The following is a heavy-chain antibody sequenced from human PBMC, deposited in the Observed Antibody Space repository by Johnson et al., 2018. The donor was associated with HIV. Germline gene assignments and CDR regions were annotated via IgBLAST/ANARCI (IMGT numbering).Heavy chain of an antibody. CDR3: ARDLRTPGSGWGVDAFDI. CDR2: ITQDGSEK. Sequence: VQLLESGGGLVQPGGSLRLSCAASGFTFSSYWMSWVRQAPGKGLEWVANITQDGSEKYYVDSVKGRFTISRDNAKNSLYLQMNSLRAEDTAVYYCARDLRTPGSGWGVDAFDIWGQGTMVTVSS. V-gene: IGHV3-7*01. J-gene: IGHJ3*02. CDR1: GFTFSSYW. D-gene: IGHD6-19*01.